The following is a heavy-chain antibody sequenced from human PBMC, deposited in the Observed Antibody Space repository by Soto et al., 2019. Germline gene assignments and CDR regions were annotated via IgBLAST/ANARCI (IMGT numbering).Heavy chain of an antibody. D-gene: IGHD3-10*01. CDR3: SKYGSGNYKRGY. CDR1: GFTLINAW. Sequence: EVQVVESGGGVVQPGGSLRLSCAASGFTLINAWMDWVRQAPGTGMEWVGRVKGKGDGGTIDYAAPVKGRFTISRDDSTNPLYLQMNSLKTEDTAVYYCSKYGSGNYKRGYWGQGTLVTVSS. CDR2: VKGKGDGGTI. J-gene: IGHJ4*02. V-gene: IGHV3-15*01.